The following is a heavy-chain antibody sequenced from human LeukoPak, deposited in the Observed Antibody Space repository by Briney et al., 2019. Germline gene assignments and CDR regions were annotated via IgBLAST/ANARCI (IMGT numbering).Heavy chain of an antibody. Sequence: ASVKVSCKSSGYTFTSHDINWVRQAPGQGLEWMGWMNPDSGSTGYAQQFQGRVTMTRDTSINTAYMELSSLRSEDTAVYYCARGLRGRNGGYAIGYWGQGTLVTVSS. CDR2: MNPDSGST. D-gene: IGHD2-8*01. J-gene: IGHJ4*02. V-gene: IGHV1-8*01. CDR1: GYTFTSHD. CDR3: ARGLRGRNGGYAIGY.